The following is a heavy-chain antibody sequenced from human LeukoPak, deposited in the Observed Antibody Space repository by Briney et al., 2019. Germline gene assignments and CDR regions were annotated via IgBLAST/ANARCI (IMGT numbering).Heavy chain of an antibody. D-gene: IGHD3-22*01. V-gene: IGHV3-21*01. Sequence: GGSLRLSCAASGFTFSSYSMNWVREAPGKGLEWVSSISSSSSYIYYADSVKGRFTISRDNAKNSLYLQMNSLRAEDTAVYYCARDLDYQYYYDSSGAYMDVWGKGTTVTVSS. CDR3: ARDLDYQYYYDSSGAYMDV. CDR2: ISSSSSYI. J-gene: IGHJ6*03. CDR1: GFTFSSYS.